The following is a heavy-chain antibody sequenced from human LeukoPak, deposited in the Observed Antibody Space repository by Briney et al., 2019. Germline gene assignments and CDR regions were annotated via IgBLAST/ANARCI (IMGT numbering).Heavy chain of an antibody. CDR1: GGTFSSYA. D-gene: IGHD4-17*01. Sequence: ASVKVSCKASGGTFSSYAISWVRQAPGQGLEWMGWINTNTGNPTYAQGFTGRFVFSLDTSVSTAYLQISSLKAEDTAVYYCARDDYGDSSDFDYWGQGTLVTVSS. V-gene: IGHV7-4-1*02. CDR2: INTNTGNP. CDR3: ARDDYGDSSDFDY. J-gene: IGHJ4*02.